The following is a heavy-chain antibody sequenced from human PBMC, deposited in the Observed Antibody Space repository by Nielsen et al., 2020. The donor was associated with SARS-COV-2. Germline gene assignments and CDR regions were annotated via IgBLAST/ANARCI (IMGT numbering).Heavy chain of an antibody. D-gene: IGHD5-18*01. CDR2: IYYSGST. Sequence: SETLSLTCTVSGGSISSSSYYWGWIRQPPGKGLEWIGSIYYSGSTYYKSSLKSRVTISGDTSKNQFSLKLSSVTAADTAVYYCARGIQLWLQAFDYWCQGTLVTVSS. CDR1: GGSISSSSYY. V-gene: IGHV4-39*07. J-gene: IGHJ4*02. CDR3: ARGIQLWLQAFDY.